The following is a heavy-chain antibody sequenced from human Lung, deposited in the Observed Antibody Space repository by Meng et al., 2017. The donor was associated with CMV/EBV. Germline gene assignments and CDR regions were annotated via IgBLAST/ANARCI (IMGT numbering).Heavy chain of an antibody. V-gene: IGHV3-53*01. D-gene: IGHD3-3*01. J-gene: IGHJ6*01. CDR3: ARSIFGAPGGV. CDR1: GFTVSSNY. Sequence: GGSLRLSCAASGFTVSSNYMSWVRQAPGKGLEWVSVIYSGGSTYYADSVKGRFTISRDNSKNTLYLQMNSLRAEDTAVYYCARSIFGAPGGVWGQGNTVTVDS. CDR2: IYSGGST.